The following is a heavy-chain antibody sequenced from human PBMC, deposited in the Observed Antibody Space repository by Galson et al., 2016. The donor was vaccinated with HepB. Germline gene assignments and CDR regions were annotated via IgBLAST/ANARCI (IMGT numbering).Heavy chain of an antibody. J-gene: IGHJ4*02. V-gene: IGHV1-69*13. Sequence: SVKVSCKASGGTFNSYAISWVRQAPGQGPEWMGVIIPMFGTANYAQKFQGRVTITADELTSTAYMELSSLRSEDTAVFYCAIEDYSSSSGYFDYWGQGTLVTVSS. CDR2: IIPMFGTA. CDR1: GGTFNSYA. CDR3: AIEDYSSSSGYFDY. D-gene: IGHD6-6*01.